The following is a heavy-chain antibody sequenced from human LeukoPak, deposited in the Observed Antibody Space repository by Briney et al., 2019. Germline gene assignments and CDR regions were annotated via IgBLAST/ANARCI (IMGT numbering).Heavy chain of an antibody. CDR3: ARVGYSYGLNY. CDR1: GYSISSGYY. D-gene: IGHD5-18*01. Sequence: SETLSLTCTVSGYSISSGYYWGWIRQPPGKGLEWIGSVCHSGNTYYNPSLKSRVTMSLDTSKNQFSLKLTSVSAADTAVYFCARVGYSYGLNYWGQGTLVTVSS. CDR2: VCHSGNT. J-gene: IGHJ4*02. V-gene: IGHV4-38-2*02.